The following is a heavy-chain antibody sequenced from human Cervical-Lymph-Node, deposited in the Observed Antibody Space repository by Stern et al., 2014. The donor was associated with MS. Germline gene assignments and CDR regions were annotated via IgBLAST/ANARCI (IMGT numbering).Heavy chain of an antibody. D-gene: IGHD6-13*01. CDR2: IYWDNDI. J-gene: IGHJ5*02. V-gene: IGHV2-5*02. CDR3: AHRRWDSSRWFGSWFDP. Sequence: QITLKESGAALVRPTQTLTLTCTFSGFSLATSGMGVGRLRQPPGVAPAWLADIYWDNDIRDSPSLKNRLTITKDTSKNLVVLTVTNVDPADTATYYCAHRRWDSSRWFGSWFDPWGQGILVTVSS. CDR1: GFSLATSGMG.